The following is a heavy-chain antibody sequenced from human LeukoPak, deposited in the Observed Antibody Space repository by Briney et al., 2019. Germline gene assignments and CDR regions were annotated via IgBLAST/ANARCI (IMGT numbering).Heavy chain of an antibody. J-gene: IGHJ4*02. CDR1: GFTFSDCY. D-gene: IGHD3-3*01. V-gene: IGHV3-11*01. CDR2: ISSSGGTI. CDR3: ARSRITIFGVYDY. Sequence: PGGSLRLSCAASGFTFSDCYMSWIRQAPGKGLEWASYISSSGGTIYYADSVKGRFTISRDNAKNSLYLQMNSLRAEDTAVYYCARSRITIFGVYDYWGQGTLVTVSS.